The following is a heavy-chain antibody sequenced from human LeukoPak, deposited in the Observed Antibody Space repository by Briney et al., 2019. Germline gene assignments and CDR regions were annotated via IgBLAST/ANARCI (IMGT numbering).Heavy chain of an antibody. CDR2: INHIGST. V-gene: IGHV4-34*01. J-gene: IGHJ4*02. CDR1: GGSFSGYY. D-gene: IGHD3-22*01. CDR3: ARRSGNRYYYDSSGYPNYFDY. Sequence: PSETLSLTCAVSGGSFSGYYWTWIRQPPGRGLEWIGEINHIGSTNYNPSLKSRVTLSVDMSNKQIFLKLRSVTAADTAVYFCARRSGNRYYYDSSGYPNYFDYWGQGTLVTVSS.